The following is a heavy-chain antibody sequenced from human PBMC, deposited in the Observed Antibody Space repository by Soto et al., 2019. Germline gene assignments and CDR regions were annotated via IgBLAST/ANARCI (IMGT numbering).Heavy chain of an antibody. CDR2: VSITGDRT. CDR1: RFSFSSYE. D-gene: IGHD2-8*01. J-gene: IGHJ4*02. CDR3: ARGGGYCTPTSCAIDS. Sequence: EVQLLESGGGLVQPGGSLRLSCVASRFSFSSYEMSWVRQAAGKGLEWVSRVSITGDRTNYAGSVKGRFTVSRDNFKNTLYLEMDSLRPEDTAIYYWARGGGYCTPTSCAIDSWGRGTPVTVS. V-gene: IGHV3-23*01.